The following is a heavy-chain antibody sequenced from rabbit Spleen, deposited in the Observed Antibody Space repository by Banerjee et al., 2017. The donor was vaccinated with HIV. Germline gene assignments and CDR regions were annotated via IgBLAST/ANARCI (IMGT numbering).Heavy chain of an antibody. D-gene: IGHD1-1*01. J-gene: IGHJ4*01. CDR2: IDNGGSA. Sequence: QEQLVESGGGLVQPGESLTLSCKASGFDFSTYWMSWVRQAPGKGLEWIGHIDNGGSAYYASWAKGRFTISRENAQNTLYLQLNSLTVADSATYFCVRGASSSGYYSLWGQGTLVTVS. V-gene: IGHV1S47*01. CDR3: VRGASSSGYYSL. CDR1: GFDFSTYW.